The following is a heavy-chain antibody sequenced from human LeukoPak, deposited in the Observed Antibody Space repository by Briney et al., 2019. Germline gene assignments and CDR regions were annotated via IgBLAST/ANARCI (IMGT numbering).Heavy chain of an antibody. D-gene: IGHD3-9*01. CDR3: ARGYYDILTGYYTAEYFQH. CDR2: ISVNGSST. CDR1: GFAFSSYG. J-gene: IGHJ1*01. Sequence: PGGSLRLSCAASGFAFSSYGMTWVRQAPGRGLDWVSTISVNGSSTYYAGSVKGRFTISRDNSKNTLFLQMSSLRAEDTAVYYCARGYYDILTGYYTAEYFQHWGQGTLVTVSS. V-gene: IGHV3-23*01.